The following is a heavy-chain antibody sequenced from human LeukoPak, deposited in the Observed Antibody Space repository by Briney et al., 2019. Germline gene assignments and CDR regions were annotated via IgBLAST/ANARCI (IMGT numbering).Heavy chain of an antibody. CDR3: ARGRCSSTSCYFHYYYMDV. Sequence: SVKVSCKASGGTFSSYAISWVRQAPGQGLEWMGGIIPIFGTADYAQKFQGRVTITTDESTSTAYMELSSLRSEDTAVYYCARGRCSSTSCYFHYYYMDVWGKGTTVTVSS. D-gene: IGHD2-2*01. CDR1: GGTFSSYA. V-gene: IGHV1-69*05. CDR2: IIPIFGTA. J-gene: IGHJ6*03.